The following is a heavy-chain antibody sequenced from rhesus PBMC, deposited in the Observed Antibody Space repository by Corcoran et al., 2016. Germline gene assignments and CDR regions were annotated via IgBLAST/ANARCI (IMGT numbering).Heavy chain of an antibody. D-gene: IGHD2-39*02. V-gene: IGHV4S12*01. CDR2: IYSNTEST. CDR1: GGTISSGYYY. J-gene: IGHJ3*01. Sequence: QVQLQESGPGVVKPSETLSLTCAVSGGTISSGYYYWSWIRQPPGKGLEWSGGIYSNTESTTYTPSLKSRVTISKDTSKNPFSLKLSSVTATDTAVYYCARDSGVVVVVSATDAFDFWGQGLRVTVSS. CDR3: ARDSGVVVVVSATDAFDF.